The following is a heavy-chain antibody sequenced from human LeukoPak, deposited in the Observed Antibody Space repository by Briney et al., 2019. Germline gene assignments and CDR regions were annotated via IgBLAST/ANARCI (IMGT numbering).Heavy chain of an antibody. D-gene: IGHD2-15*01. CDR2: ISSSSSYI. Sequence: GGSLRLSCAASGFTFSSYSMNWVRQAPGKGLEWVSSISSSSSYIYYADSVKGRFTISRDNAKNSLYLQMNSLRAEDTAVYYCAKESYRVVAATKIFDYWGQGTLVTVSS. V-gene: IGHV3-21*01. CDR1: GFTFSSYS. CDR3: AKESYRVVAATKIFDY. J-gene: IGHJ4*02.